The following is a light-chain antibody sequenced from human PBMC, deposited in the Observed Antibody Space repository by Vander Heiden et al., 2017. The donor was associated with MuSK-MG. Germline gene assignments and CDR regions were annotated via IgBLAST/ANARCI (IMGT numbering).Light chain of an antibody. CDR1: QRVLYSSNNKNY. CDR3: QQYYSNPPMYT. Sequence: DIVLTESPASLAVCLGERATINCKSSQRVLYSSNNKNYLTWYQQKPGQPPKLLIYCASTRESGVRDRFSGSGCGTDFTLTISSRQAEDVAVYYCQQYYSNPPMYTFGQGTKLEIK. V-gene: IGKV4-1*01. J-gene: IGKJ2*01. CDR2: CAS.